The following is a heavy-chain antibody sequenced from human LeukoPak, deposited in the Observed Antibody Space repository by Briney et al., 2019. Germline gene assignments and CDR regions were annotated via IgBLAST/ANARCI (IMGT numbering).Heavy chain of an antibody. V-gene: IGHV1-2*02. D-gene: IGHD6-13*01. CDR3: AREVMEAAAGMISEYFQH. CDR2: INPNSGGT. J-gene: IGHJ1*01. CDR1: GYTFTGYY. Sequence: GASVKVSCKASGYTFTGYYMYWVRQAPGQGLEWMGWINPNSGGTNYAQKFQGRVTMTRDTSINTAYMELSRLRSDDTAVYYCAREVMEAAAGMISEYFQHWGQGTLVTVSS.